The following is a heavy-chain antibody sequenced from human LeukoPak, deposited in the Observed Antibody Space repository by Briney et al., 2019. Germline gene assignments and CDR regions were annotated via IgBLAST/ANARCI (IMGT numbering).Heavy chain of an antibody. CDR3: ARDGGGYSYGYIDY. J-gene: IGHJ4*02. CDR1: GFTFSSYE. D-gene: IGHD5-18*01. Sequence: AGGSLRLSCAASGFTFSSYEMNWVRQAPGKGLEWVSYISSSGSTIYYADSVKGRFTISRDNAKNSLYLQMNCLRAEDTAVYYCARDGGGYSYGYIDYWGQGTLVTVSS. CDR2: ISSSGSTI. V-gene: IGHV3-48*03.